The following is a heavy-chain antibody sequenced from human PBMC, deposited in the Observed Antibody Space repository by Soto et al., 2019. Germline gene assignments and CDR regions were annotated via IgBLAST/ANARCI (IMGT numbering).Heavy chain of an antibody. Sequence: GESLKISCKGSGYSFTSYWIGWVRQMPGKGLEXXXXXXXXXXXXXXXXXXXXQVTISADKSISTAYLQWSSLKASDTAMYYCARRNTDSSGYYRDAFDIWGQGTMVTVSS. CDR3: ARRNTDSSGYYRDAFDI. V-gene: IGHV5-51*01. CDR1: GYSFTSYW. J-gene: IGHJ3*02. D-gene: IGHD3-22*01. CDR2: XXXXXXXX.